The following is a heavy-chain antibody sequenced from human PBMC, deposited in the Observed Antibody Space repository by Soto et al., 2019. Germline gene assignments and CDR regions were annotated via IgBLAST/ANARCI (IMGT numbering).Heavy chain of an antibody. Sequence: PSETLSLTCTVSGGSISSYYWSWIRQPPGKGLEWIGYIYYSGSTNYSPSLKSRVTISVDTSKNQFSLKLSSVTAADTAVYYCARLGFDKVDPEIGYCSSTSCYMLDPWGQGTLVTVSS. D-gene: IGHD2-2*02. CDR1: GGSISSYY. V-gene: IGHV4-59*08. CDR2: IYYSGST. CDR3: ARLGFDKVDPEIGYCSSTSCYMLDP. J-gene: IGHJ5*02.